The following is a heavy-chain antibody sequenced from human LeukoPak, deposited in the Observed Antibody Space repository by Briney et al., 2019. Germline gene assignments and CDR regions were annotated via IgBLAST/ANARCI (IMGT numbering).Heavy chain of an antibody. Sequence: SVKVSCKASGGTFSSYAISWVRQAPGQGLEWMGGIIPIFGTANYAQKFQGRVTITTDESTSTAYMELSSLRSEDTAVYYCAAEGVVVPAAMYYWGQGTLVTVSS. D-gene: IGHD2-2*01. J-gene: IGHJ4*02. V-gene: IGHV1-69*05. CDR1: GGTFSSYA. CDR3: AAEGVVVPAAMYY. CDR2: IIPIFGTA.